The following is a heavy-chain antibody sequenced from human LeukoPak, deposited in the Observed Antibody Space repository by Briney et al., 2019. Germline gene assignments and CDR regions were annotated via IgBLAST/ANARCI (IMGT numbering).Heavy chain of an antibody. CDR1: GGSISSYY. CDR2: IYYSGST. D-gene: IGHD3-16*02. V-gene: IGHV4-59*12. Sequence: PSETLSLTCTVSGGSISSYYWSWIRQPPGKGLEWIGYIYYSGSTNYNPSLKSRVTISVDTSKNQFSLKLNSVTAADTAVYYCATRKAEGSYRHPFDYWGQGTLVTVSS. J-gene: IGHJ4*02. CDR3: ATRKAEGSYRHPFDY.